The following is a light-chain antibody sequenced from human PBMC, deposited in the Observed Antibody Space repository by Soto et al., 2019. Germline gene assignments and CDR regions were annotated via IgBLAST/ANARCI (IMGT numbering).Light chain of an antibody. J-gene: IGLJ3*02. Sequence: QSALTQPASVSGSPGQSITISCTGTSSDVGGYDYVSWYQHHPGKAPKLMIFEVNYRPSGVSDRFSGSKSGNTASLTISGLQTEDEADYYCSSHTTSNILVFGGGTQLTVL. CDR1: SSDVGGYDY. CDR3: SSHTTSNILV. CDR2: EVN. V-gene: IGLV2-14*01.